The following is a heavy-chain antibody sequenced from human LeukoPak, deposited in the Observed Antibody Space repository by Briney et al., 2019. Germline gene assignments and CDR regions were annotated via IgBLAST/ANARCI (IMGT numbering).Heavy chain of an antibody. Sequence: ASVKVSCKASGYTFTGCYMHWVRQAPGQGLEWMGRINPNSGGTNYAQKFQGRVTMTRDTSISTAYMELSRLRSDDTAVYYCARDKTIIRNSYALTWGQGTLVTVSS. J-gene: IGHJ4*02. CDR2: INPNSGGT. CDR3: ARDKTIIRNSYALT. CDR1: GYTFTGCY. V-gene: IGHV1-2*06. D-gene: IGHD5-18*01.